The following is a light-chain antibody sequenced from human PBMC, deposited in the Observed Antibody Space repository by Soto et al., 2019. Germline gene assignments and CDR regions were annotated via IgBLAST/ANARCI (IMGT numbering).Light chain of an antibody. CDR2: GAT. J-gene: IGKJ1*01. CDR3: QQYNNWPRT. CDR1: QSVSIL. V-gene: IGKV3-15*01. Sequence: EIVMTQSASTLSVSPGERATLSCGASQSVSILLAWYQQKTGQAPRLLIHGATTRATGIPARFSGSGSGTEFNLTISSPQSEDFAVYYCQQYNNWPRTFGQGTKVDIK.